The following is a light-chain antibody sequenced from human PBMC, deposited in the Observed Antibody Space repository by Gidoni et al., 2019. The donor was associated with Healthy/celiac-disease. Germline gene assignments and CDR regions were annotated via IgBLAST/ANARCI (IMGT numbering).Light chain of an antibody. J-gene: IGKJ4*01. CDR3: MQTLQTPPT. CDR1: QSLLHSNGYNY. Sequence: DIVMTQSPLSLPVTPGEPAPISCRSSQSLLHSNGYNYLDWYLQKPGQSPQLLIYLGSNRASGVPDRFGGIGSGTDFTLKISRVDAEDVGVYYCMQTLQTPPTFGGGTKVEIK. V-gene: IGKV2-28*01. CDR2: LGS.